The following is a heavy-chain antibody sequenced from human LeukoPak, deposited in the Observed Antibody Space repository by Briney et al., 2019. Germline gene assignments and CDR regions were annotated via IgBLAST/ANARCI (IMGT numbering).Heavy chain of an antibody. CDR3: ARRVQMSSASATSNTWLDP. V-gene: IGHV4-59*01. CDR2: IHFSGGT. CDR1: GDSISSYY. D-gene: IGHD3-10*01. J-gene: IGHJ5*02. Sequence: PSETLSLTCTVSGDSISSYYWNWIRQPPGKGLEWIGHIHFSGGTNYNPSLNSRVTISVDSTKNQSSLRLISVTAADTAVYYCARRVQMSSASATSNTWLDPWGQGTLVSVSS.